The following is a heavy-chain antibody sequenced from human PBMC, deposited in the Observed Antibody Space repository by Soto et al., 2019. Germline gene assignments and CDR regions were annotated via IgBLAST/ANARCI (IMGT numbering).Heavy chain of an antibody. D-gene: IGHD4-17*01. J-gene: IGHJ4*02. Sequence: WWSLRLSCSASVFSFSNYGMSWVRQAPGKGLEWVSSLSGSGGSTYYADSVKGRFTISRDNSKDTLYLQMNNLRAEDTAIFYCAKYARVRLTTGFDSWGQGTLVTVSS. CDR1: VFSFSNYG. V-gene: IGHV3-23*01. CDR3: AKYARVRLTTGFDS. CDR2: LSGSGGST.